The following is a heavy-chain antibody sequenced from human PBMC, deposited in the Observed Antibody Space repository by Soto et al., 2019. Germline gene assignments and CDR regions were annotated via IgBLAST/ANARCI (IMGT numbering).Heavy chain of an antibody. D-gene: IGHD2-8*02. CDR3: ARETGADPPHLDY. J-gene: IGHJ4*02. CDR2: IYYSGST. Sequence: QVQLQESGPGLVKPSQTLSLTCTVSGGSISSGGYYWSWIRQHPGKGLEWIGYIYYSGSTYYNPSLTSRVXXAXDXXKNQFSLKLSSVTAADTAVYYCARETGADPPHLDYWGQGTLVTVSS. CDR1: GGSISSGGYY. V-gene: IGHV4-31*03.